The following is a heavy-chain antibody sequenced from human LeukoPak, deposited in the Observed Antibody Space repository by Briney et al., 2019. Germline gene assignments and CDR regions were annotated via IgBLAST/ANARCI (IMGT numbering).Heavy chain of an antibody. CDR2: IYYSGNT. D-gene: IGHD3-3*01. V-gene: IGHV4-59*01. Sequence: SETLSLTCTVWGGSISSYYWSWIRQPPGKGLEWLGYIYYSGNTNYNPSLNGRVTISVDTSKDQFSLKLSSVTAADTAVYYCARGVTVYDFWSGYFSPRFDYWGQGTLVTVSS. CDR1: GGSISSYY. CDR3: ARGVTVYDFWSGYFSPRFDY. J-gene: IGHJ4*02.